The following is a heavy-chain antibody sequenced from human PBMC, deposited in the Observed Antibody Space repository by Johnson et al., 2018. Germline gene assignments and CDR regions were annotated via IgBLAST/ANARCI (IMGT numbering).Heavy chain of an antibody. V-gene: IGHV1-69*04. J-gene: IGHJ3*02. CDR3: ARDPGDYGDYEPTRAGAFDI. CDR1: GGTFSSYT. CDR2: IIPILGIA. Sequence: QVQLVQSGAEVKKPGSSVKVSCKASGGTFSSYTISWVRQAPGQGLEWMGRIIPILGIANYAQKFQGRVTITADKSTSTAYMELSRLGSEDTAVYYCARDPGDYGDYEPTRAGAFDIWGQGTRVTVSS. D-gene: IGHD4-17*01.